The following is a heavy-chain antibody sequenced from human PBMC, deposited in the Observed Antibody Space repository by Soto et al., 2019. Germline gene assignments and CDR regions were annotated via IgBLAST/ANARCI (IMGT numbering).Heavy chain of an antibody. J-gene: IGHJ5*02. D-gene: IGHD6-13*01. CDR3: ARRSSNANNWFDP. CDR2: INHSGST. CDR1: GGSFSGYY. Sequence: PSETLSLTCAVYGGSFSGYYWSWICQPPGKGLEWIGEINHSGSTNYNPSLKSRVTISVDTSKNQFSLKLSSVTAADTAGYYCARRSSNANNWFDPWGQGTLVTVSS. V-gene: IGHV4-34*01.